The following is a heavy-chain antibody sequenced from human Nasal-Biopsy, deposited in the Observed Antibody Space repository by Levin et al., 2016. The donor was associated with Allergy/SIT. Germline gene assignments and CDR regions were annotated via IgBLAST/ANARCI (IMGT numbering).Heavy chain of an antibody. Sequence: SETLSLTCTVSGDSISGGDYYWSWIRQRPGRGLEWLGYIYYNGNPYYNPSLKSRLTVSVDSSKNQFSVELTSVTAADTAVYFCARGFCGDDCSLHGDVFDIWGQGTMVTVSS. CDR2: IYYNGNP. V-gene: IGHV4-31*03. D-gene: IGHD2-21*01. CDR3: ARGFCGDDCSLHGDVFDI. CDR1: GDSISGGDYY. J-gene: IGHJ3*02.